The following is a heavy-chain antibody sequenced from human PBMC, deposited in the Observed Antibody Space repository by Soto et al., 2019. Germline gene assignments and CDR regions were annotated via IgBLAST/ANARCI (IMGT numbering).Heavy chain of an antibody. V-gene: IGHV3-11*06. CDR3: ARATSVVLNAISFDY. CDR1: GFIFSDYY. Sequence: QVQLVESGGGLVKPGGSLRLSCAVSGFIFSDYYMSWIRQAPGEGLEWISYISSASSYTHYAGSVKGRFTISRDNAKNSLFLQMNSLRADDTAVYYCARATSVVLNAISFDYWGQGTLVTVSS. CDR2: ISSASSYT. D-gene: IGHD2-21*01. J-gene: IGHJ4*02.